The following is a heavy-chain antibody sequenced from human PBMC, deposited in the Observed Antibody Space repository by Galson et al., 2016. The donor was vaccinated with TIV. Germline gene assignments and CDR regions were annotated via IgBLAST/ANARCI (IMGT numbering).Heavy chain of an antibody. CDR1: GLSVSINY. Sequence: SLRLSCAASGLSVSINYMTWVRQAPGKGLEWVSLISDGGKTYYADSVKGRFTISRDNSKNTVYRQMHSLRVEDTGVYHCARVSGMYTRFYYYYIDVWGKGTAVTVSS. CDR2: ISDGGKT. V-gene: IGHV3-66*02. D-gene: IGHD1-26*01. CDR3: ARVSGMYTRFYYYYIDV. J-gene: IGHJ6*03.